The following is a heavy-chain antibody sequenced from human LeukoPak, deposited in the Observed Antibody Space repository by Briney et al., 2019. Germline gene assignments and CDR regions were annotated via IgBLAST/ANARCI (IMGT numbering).Heavy chain of an antibody. J-gene: IGHJ4*02. Sequence: PSDTLSLTCAVSGGSISSSNWWGWVRPPPGKGLEWIGEIYHSGSTNYNPSLKSRVTKSVDKSKNQFSLKLTSGTAADTAAYYCARQGDSGWYYFDYWGQGTLVTVSS. CDR3: ARQGDSGWYYFDY. D-gene: IGHD6-19*01. CDR1: GGSISSSNW. CDR2: IYHSGST. V-gene: IGHV4-4*02.